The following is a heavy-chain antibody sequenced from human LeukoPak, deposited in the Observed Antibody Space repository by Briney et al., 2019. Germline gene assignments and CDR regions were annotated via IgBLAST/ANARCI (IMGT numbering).Heavy chain of an antibody. D-gene: IGHD5-24*01. V-gene: IGHV3-7*01. CDR3: VRVGFVEMATTFDY. CDR2: IKKDGSEK. J-gene: IGHJ4*02. CDR1: GFAFGDYW. Sequence: QPGGSLRLSCAASGFAFGDYWMTWVRQAPGKGLEWVANIKKDGSEKYYVASVRGRFTISRDNAKNSLYLQMNSLRAEDTAVYYCVRVGFVEMATTFDYRGQGTLVTVSS.